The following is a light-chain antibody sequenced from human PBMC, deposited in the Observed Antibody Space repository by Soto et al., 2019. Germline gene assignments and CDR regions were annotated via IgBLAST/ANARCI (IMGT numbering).Light chain of an antibody. CDR2: DVN. CDR1: SSDIGAYNR. J-gene: IGLJ1*01. V-gene: IGLV2-18*02. CDR3: SSFTSSNTYV. Sequence: QSALTQPPSVSGSPGQSVAISCTGTSSDIGAYNRVSWYQQPPGTAPKLMIYDVNNGPSGVPDRFSGSKSGNTASLTISGLQADDEADYYCSSFTSSNTYVFGTGTKVTVL.